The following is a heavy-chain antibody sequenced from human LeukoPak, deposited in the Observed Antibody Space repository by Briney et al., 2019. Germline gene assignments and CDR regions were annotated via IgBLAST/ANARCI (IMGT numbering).Heavy chain of an antibody. CDR2: TYYSGST. D-gene: IGHD5-12*01. CDR1: GGSISSYY. CDR3: ARVSIVATNYFDY. V-gene: IGHV4-59*01. Sequence: SETLSLTCTVSGGSISSYYWSWIRQPPGKELEWIGYTYYSGSTNYNPSLKSRVTISVDTSKNQFSLKLSSVTAADTAVYYCARVSIVATNYFDYWGQGTLVTVSS. J-gene: IGHJ4*02.